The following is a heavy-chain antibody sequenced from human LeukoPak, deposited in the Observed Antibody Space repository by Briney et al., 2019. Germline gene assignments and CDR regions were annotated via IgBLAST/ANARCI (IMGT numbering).Heavy chain of an antibody. CDR3: ARGKTNKYSSGLHDY. V-gene: IGHV3-21*01. Sequence: GGSLRLSCAASGFTLSSYSMNCVRQAPGKGLEWVSSISSSSSYIYYADSVKGRFTISRDNAKNSLYLQMNSLRAEDTAVYSCARGKTNKYSSGLHDYWGQGTLVTVSS. D-gene: IGHD6-19*01. CDR1: GFTLSSYS. CDR2: ISSSSSYI. J-gene: IGHJ4*02.